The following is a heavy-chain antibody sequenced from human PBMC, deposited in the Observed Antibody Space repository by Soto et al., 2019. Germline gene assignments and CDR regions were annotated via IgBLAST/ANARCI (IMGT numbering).Heavy chain of an antibody. D-gene: IGHD3-9*01. CDR2: LSGGGSTT. Sequence: EVQLLESGGGFVQPGESLRLSCAASGFTFSLSAMSWVRQAPGRGLDWVSSLSGGGSTTDYADSVKGRFTISRDNSKNTVHLQMNSLRGEDTAVYYCATGTEYDILTGCGYWGQGALVTVSS. CDR1: GFTFSLSA. V-gene: IGHV3-23*01. CDR3: ATGTEYDILTGCGY. J-gene: IGHJ1*01.